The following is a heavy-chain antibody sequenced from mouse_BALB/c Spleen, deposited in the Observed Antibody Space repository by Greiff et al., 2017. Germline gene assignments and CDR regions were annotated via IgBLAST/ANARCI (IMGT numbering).Heavy chain of an antibody. Sequence: DVMLVESGGGLVQPGGSRKLSCAASGFTFSSFGMHWVRQAPEKGLEWVAYISSGSSTIYYADTVKGRFTISRDNPKNTLFLQMTSLRSEDTAMYYCARSPGYWYFDVWGAGTTVTVSS. V-gene: IGHV5-17*02. CDR2: ISSGSSTI. CDR1: GFTFSSFG. J-gene: IGHJ1*01. CDR3: ARSPGYWYFDV.